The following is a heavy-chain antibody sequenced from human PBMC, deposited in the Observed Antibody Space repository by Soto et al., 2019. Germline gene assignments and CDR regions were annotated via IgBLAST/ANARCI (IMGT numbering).Heavy chain of an antibody. CDR1: GFTFSSYA. Sequence: PGGSLRLSCAASGFTFSSYAMSWVRQAPGKGLEWASAISGSGGSTYYADSVKGRFTISRDNSKNTLYLQMNSLRAEDTAVYYCAKXTPLFRDYYDSTDAFDIWGPGTMVTVSS. D-gene: IGHD3-22*01. CDR2: ISGSGGST. J-gene: IGHJ3*02. CDR3: AKXTPLFRDYYDSTDAFDI. V-gene: IGHV3-23*01.